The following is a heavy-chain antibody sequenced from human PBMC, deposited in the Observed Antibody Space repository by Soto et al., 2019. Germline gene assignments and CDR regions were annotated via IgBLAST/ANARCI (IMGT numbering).Heavy chain of an antibody. CDR2: ISGSGGST. J-gene: IGHJ4*02. V-gene: IGHV3-23*01. Sequence: HPGGSLRLSCAASGFTFSSYAMSWVRQAPGKGLEWVSAISGSGGSTYYADSVKGRFTISRDNSKNTLYLQMNSLRAEDTAVYYCAIKRREIGSSVPREGYWGQGTLVTVSS. D-gene: IGHD6-19*01. CDR1: GFTFSSYA. CDR3: AIKRREIGSSVPREGY.